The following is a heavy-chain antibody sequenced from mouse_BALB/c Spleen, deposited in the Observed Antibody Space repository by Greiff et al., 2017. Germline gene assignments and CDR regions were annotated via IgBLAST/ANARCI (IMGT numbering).Heavy chain of an antibody. CDR1: GFTFSSYG. V-gene: IGHV5-6-3*01. CDR2: INSNGGST. J-gene: IGHJ2*01. D-gene: IGHD2-3*01. Sequence: DVQLQESGGGLVQPGGSLKLSCAASGFTFSSYGMSWVRQTPDKRLELVATINSNGGSTYYPDSVKGRFTISRDNAKNTLYLQMSSLKSEDTAMYYCAAYDGYYWGQGTTLTVSS. CDR3: AAYDGYY.